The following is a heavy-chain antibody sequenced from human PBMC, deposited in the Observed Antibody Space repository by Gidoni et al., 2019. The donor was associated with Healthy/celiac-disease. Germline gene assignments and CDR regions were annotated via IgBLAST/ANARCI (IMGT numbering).Heavy chain of an antibody. V-gene: IGHV5-51*01. CDR2: IYPGDSDT. CDR1: GYSFTSYW. CDR3: ARPPRGYSSSSDFQH. J-gene: IGHJ1*01. D-gene: IGHD6-6*01. Sequence: EVQLVQSGAEVKKPGESLKISCKGSGYSFTSYWIGWVRQMHGKGLEWMGIIYPGDSDTRYSPSFQGQVTISADKSISTAYLQWSSLKASDTAMYYGARPPRGYSSSSDFQHWGQGTLVTVSS.